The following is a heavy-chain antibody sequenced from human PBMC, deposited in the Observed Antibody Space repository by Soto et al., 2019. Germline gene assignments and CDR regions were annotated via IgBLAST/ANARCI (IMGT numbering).Heavy chain of an antibody. CDR3: ATGGCSSTSCYYFDY. Sequence: ASVKVSCKVSGYTLTELSMHWVRQAPGKGLEWMGGFDPEDGETIYAQKFQGRVTMTEDTSTDTAYMELSSLRSEDTAVYYCATGGCSSTSCYYFDYWGQGTLVTVSS. CDR2: FDPEDGET. J-gene: IGHJ4*02. D-gene: IGHD2-2*01. V-gene: IGHV1-24*01. CDR1: GYTLTELS.